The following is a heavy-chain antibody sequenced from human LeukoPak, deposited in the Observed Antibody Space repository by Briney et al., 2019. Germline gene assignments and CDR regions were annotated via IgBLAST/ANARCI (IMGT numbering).Heavy chain of an antibody. CDR3: YCAVENY. Sequence: PGGSLRLSCATSGFNFRRYWMSWVRQAPGKGLEWVANIKQDGSEKNYLGSVRGRFTISRDNTKNSLYLEMNSLRAEDTAVYYCYCAVENYWGQGTLVTVSS. V-gene: IGHV3-7*01. D-gene: IGHD2-15*01. J-gene: IGHJ4*02. CDR1: GFNFRRYW. CDR2: IKQDGSEK.